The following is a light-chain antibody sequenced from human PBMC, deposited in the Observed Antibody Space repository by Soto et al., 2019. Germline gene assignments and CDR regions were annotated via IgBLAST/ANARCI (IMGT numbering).Light chain of an antibody. CDR2: GAS. CDR3: QQYNNWPRMYT. V-gene: IGKV3-15*01. Sequence: EIVMTQSPATLSVSPGERATLSCRASQSVSSNLAWYQQKPGQAPRLLIYGASTRATGSPARFSCSGSGTEFTLTISSLQSEDFAVYYCQQYNNWPRMYTFGQGTKLEIK. CDR1: QSVSSN. J-gene: IGKJ2*01.